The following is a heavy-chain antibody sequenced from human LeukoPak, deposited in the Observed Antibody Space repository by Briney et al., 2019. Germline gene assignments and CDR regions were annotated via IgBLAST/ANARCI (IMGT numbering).Heavy chain of an antibody. Sequence: GGSLRLSCAAYGFTFSSYGMHWVRQAPGKGLEWVAFIRYDGSNKYYADSVKGRFTISRDNAKNSLYLQMNSLRAEDTALYYCAREMATIFAFDIWGQGTMVTVSS. J-gene: IGHJ3*02. CDR1: GFTFSSYG. D-gene: IGHD5-24*01. CDR3: AREMATIFAFDI. V-gene: IGHV3-30*02. CDR2: IRYDGSNK.